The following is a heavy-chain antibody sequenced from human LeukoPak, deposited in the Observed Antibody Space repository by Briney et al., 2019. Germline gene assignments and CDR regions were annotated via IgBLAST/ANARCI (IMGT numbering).Heavy chain of an antibody. CDR1: GFTFSNSW. Sequence: PGGSLRLSCVASGFTFSNSWMHWVRQAPGKGLLWVSHISADGTNTKYADSVKGRFTISRDNAKNTLYLQMNTLRAEDTAVYYCARDQTQAGPTTVDYWGQGTLVTVSS. CDR3: ARDQTQAGPTTVDY. D-gene: IGHD1-14*01. J-gene: IGHJ4*02. V-gene: IGHV3-74*03. CDR2: ISADGTNT.